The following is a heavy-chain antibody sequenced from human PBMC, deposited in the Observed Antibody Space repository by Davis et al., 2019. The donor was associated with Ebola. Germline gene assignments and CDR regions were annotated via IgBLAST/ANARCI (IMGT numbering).Heavy chain of an antibody. J-gene: IGHJ3*02. CDR3: ARDSGGKGKWLVLNAFDI. CDR2: ISSSSSYT. D-gene: IGHD6-19*01. CDR1: GFTFSDYY. Sequence: PGGSLRLSCAASGFTFSDYYMSWIRQAPGKGLEWVSYISSSSSYTNYADSVKGRFTISRDNAKNSLYLQMNSLRAEDTAVYYCARDSGGKGKWLVLNAFDIWGQGTMVTVSS. V-gene: IGHV3-11*06.